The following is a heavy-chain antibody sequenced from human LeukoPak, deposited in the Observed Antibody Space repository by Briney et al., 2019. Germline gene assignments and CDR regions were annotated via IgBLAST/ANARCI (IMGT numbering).Heavy chain of an antibody. J-gene: IGHJ4*02. D-gene: IGHD3-10*01. CDR3: AKPPRGSGEDY. Sequence: GGTLRLSCAASGFTFSSYPMSWVRQARGKGLEWVSSISGSGGSTYYADSVKGRFTISRDNSKNSLYLQMNSLRAEDTAVYYCAKPPRGSGEDYWGQGTLVTVSS. CDR2: ISGSGGST. V-gene: IGHV3-23*01. CDR1: GFTFSSYP.